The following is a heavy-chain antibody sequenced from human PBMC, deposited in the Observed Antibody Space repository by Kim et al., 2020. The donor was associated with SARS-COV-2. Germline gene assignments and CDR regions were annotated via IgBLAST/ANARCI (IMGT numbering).Heavy chain of an antibody. J-gene: IGHJ6*02. CDR1: GFTVSSNY. V-gene: IGHV3-53*01. CDR3: AGGVRRSPDGMDV. Sequence: GGSLRLSCAASGFTVSSNYMSWVRQAPGKGLEWDSVIYSGGSTYYADSVKGRFTISRDNSKNTLYLQMNSLRAEDTAVYYCAGGVRRSPDGMDVWGQGATVTVSS. CDR2: IYSGGST.